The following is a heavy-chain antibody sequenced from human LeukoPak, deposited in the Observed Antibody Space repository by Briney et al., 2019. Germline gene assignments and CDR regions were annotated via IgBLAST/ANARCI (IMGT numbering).Heavy chain of an antibody. CDR2: IYYSGST. V-gene: IGHV4-31*03. D-gene: IGHD3-3*01. CDR1: GGSISSGGYY. Sequence: SETLSLTCTVSGGSISSGGYYWSWIRQHPGKGLEWIGYIYYSGSTYYNPSLKSRVTISVDTSKNQFSLKLSSVTAADTAMYYCARQRRGYDLRYMDVWGKGTTVTVSS. CDR3: ARQRRGYDLRYMDV. J-gene: IGHJ6*03.